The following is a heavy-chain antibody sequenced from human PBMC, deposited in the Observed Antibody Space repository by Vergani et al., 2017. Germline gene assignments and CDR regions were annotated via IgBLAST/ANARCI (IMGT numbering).Heavy chain of an antibody. CDR2: INPSGGST. V-gene: IGHV1-46*03. D-gene: IGHD3-22*01. CDR3: DRVGPSDDPPHVSSGHSRAFDI. Sequence: QVQLVQSGAEVKKPGASVKVSCKASGYTFTSYYMHWVRQAPGQGLEWMGIINPSGGSTSYAQKFQGRVTMTRDTSTSTVYMELSSLRSEDTAVYYCDRVGPSDDPPHVSSGHSRAFDIWGQGTMVTVSS. J-gene: IGHJ3*02. CDR1: GYTFTSYY.